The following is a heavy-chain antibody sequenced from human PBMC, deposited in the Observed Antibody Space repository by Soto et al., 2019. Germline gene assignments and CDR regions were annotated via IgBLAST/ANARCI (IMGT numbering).Heavy chain of an antibody. CDR2: MHRGGST. Sequence: GGSLRLSCVVSGFSVSGGSIFWVRQATGKGLEWVSLMHRGGSTDNADSVKGRFTASRDKSKNTLYLHMNGLRVEDTAVYYCARVNTTLVDHFDCWGQGTLVTVSS. J-gene: IGHJ4*02. D-gene: IGHD5-18*01. CDR1: GFSVSGGS. V-gene: IGHV3-53*01. CDR3: ARVNTTLVDHFDC.